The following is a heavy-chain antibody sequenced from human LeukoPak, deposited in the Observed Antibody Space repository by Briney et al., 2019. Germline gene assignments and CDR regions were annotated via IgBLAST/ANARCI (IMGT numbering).Heavy chain of an antibody. J-gene: IGHJ5*02. CDR3: ARERNYGDYNNWFDP. CDR1: GGTFSSYA. Sequence: SVKVSRKASGGTFSSYAISWVRQAPGQGLEWMGGIIPIFGTANYAQKFQGRVTITADESTSTAYMELSSLRSEDTAVYYCARERNYGDYNNWFDPWGQGTLVTVSS. V-gene: IGHV1-69*13. CDR2: IIPIFGTA. D-gene: IGHD4-17*01.